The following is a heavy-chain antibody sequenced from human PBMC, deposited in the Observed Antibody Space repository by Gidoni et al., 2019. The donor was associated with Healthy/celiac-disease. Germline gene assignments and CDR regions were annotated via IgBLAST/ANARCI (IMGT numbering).Heavy chain of an antibody. CDR1: GGSISSSSYY. Sequence: QLQLQESGPGLVTPSETLSLTCPVSGGSISSSSYYWGWSRQPPGKGLGWIGSSYYSGSTYYNPSLKSRVTISVDTSKNQFSLKLSSVTAADTDVYYWARRPTLYYDSSGYAPIFDYWGQGTLVTVSS. CDR2: SYYSGST. V-gene: IGHV4-39*01. D-gene: IGHD3-22*01. J-gene: IGHJ4*02. CDR3: ARRPTLYYDSSGYAPIFDY.